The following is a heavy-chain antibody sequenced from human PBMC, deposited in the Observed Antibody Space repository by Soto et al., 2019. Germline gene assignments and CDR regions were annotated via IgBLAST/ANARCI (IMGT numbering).Heavy chain of an antibody. Sequence: SENLSLTCAVSGGSISSSNWWSWVRQPPGKGLEWIGEIYHSGSTNYNPSLKSRVTISVDKSKNQFSLKLSAVTAADTAVYYCSRVWDSSGAAFDYWGQGTLGTGSS. V-gene: IGHV4-4*02. D-gene: IGHD3-22*01. CDR1: GGSISSSNW. CDR2: IYHSGST. J-gene: IGHJ4*02. CDR3: SRVWDSSGAAFDY.